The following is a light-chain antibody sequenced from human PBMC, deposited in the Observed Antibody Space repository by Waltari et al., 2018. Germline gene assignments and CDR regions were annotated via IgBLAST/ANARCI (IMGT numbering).Light chain of an antibody. CDR1: QTVLYSANNNNY. V-gene: IGKV4-1*01. J-gene: IGKJ1*01. Sequence: DIVMTQSPDSLAVSLVERATINCKSSQTVLYSANNNNYLTWYQHKPGQPPKLLISWASIRESGVPDRVTGSGSGTDFTLTISSLQAEDVAVYYCQQHYTTPWTFGQGTKVEIK. CDR2: WAS. CDR3: QQHYTTPWT.